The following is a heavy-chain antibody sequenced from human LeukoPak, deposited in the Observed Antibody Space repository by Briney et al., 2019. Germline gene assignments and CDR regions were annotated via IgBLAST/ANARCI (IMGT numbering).Heavy chain of an antibody. D-gene: IGHD3-22*01. CDR2: ISAYNGNT. CDR3: ARDRHGYSYYYDSSGYCDP. Sequence: ASVKVSCKASGYTFTSYGISWVRQAPGQGLEWMGWISAYNGNTNYAQKLQGRVTITTDTSTSTAYMELRSLRSDDTAVYYCARDRHGYSYYYDSSGYCDPWGQGTLVTVSS. J-gene: IGHJ5*02. V-gene: IGHV1-18*01. CDR1: GYTFTSYG.